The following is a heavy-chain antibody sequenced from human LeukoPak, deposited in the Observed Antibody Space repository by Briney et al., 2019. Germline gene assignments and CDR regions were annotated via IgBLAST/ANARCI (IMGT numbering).Heavy chain of an antibody. J-gene: IGHJ4*02. CDR1: GYTFTNYG. CDR2: FSAYNGNT. D-gene: IGHD6-19*01. CDR3: ARGVAGTEGLFEY. V-gene: IGHV1-18*01. Sequence: ASVKLSCKASGYTFTNYGITWVRQAPGQGLEWMGWFSAYNGNTNYAQKLQDRVTMTTDTSTNTAYMELRSLRSDDTAVYFCARGVAGTEGLFEYWGQGTLVTVSS.